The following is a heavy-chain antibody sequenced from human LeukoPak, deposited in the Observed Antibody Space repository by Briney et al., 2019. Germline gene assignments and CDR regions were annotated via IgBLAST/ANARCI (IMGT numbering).Heavy chain of an antibody. J-gene: IGHJ6*03. D-gene: IGHD2-15*01. V-gene: IGHV4-59*01. Sequence: SETLSLTCTVSGGSISSYYWSWIRQPPGKGLEWIGYIYYSGSTNYNPSLKSRVTISVDTSKNQFSLKLSSGTAADTAVYYCARGVHCNGGSCLVLGYYYYMDVWGKGTMVTVSS. CDR1: GGSISSYY. CDR2: IYYSGST. CDR3: ARGVHCNGGSCLVLGYYYYMDV.